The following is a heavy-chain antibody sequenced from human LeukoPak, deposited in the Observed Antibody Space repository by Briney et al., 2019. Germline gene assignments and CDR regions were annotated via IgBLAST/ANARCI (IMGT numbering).Heavy chain of an antibody. J-gene: IGHJ4*02. D-gene: IGHD3-22*01. Sequence: GGSLRLSCAASGFTFSSYWMHWVRQAPGKGLVWVSRINSDGSSTSYADSVKGRFTISRDNAKNTLYLQMNSLRAEDTAVYYCAREFDYYDSSGYVDYWGQGTLVIVSS. CDR3: AREFDYYDSSGYVDY. CDR1: GFTFSSYW. CDR2: INSDGSST. V-gene: IGHV3-74*01.